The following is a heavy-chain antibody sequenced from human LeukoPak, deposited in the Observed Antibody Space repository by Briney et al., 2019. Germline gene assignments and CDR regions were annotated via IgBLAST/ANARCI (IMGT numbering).Heavy chain of an antibody. CDR3: ARTVAGHRKFDY. D-gene: IGHD6-19*01. J-gene: IGHJ4*02. CDR2: IYYSGST. CDR1: GVSISSSSYY. Sequence: SETLSLTCTVSGVSISSSSYYWGWIRQPPGKGLEWIGSIYYSGSTYYNPSLKSRVTISVDTSKNQFSLKLSSVTAADTAVYYCARTVAGHRKFDYWGQGTLVTVSS. V-gene: IGHV4-39*07.